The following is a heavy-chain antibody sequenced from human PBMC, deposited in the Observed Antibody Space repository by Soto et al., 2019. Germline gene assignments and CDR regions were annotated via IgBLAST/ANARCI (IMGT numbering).Heavy chain of an antibody. V-gene: IGHV4-4*02. Sequence: SETLSLTCAVSGGSISSDNWWSWVRQPPGKGLQWIGEVYHSGSTNYSPSFESRVTISLDKSKNQFSLKLRSVTAADTAVYYCASRTGNRPYWGQGTLVTVSS. CDR3: ASRTGNRPY. CDR2: VYHSGST. CDR1: GGSISSDNW. D-gene: IGHD1-1*01. J-gene: IGHJ4*02.